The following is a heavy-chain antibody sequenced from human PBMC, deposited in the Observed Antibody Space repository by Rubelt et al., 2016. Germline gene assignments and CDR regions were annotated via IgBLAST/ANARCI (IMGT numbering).Heavy chain of an antibody. V-gene: IGHV4-34*01. J-gene: IGHJ6*02. CDR2: INHSGST. D-gene: IGHD2-15*01. Sequence: QVQLQQWGAGLLKPSETLSLTCAVYGGSFSGYYWSWIRQPPGKGLEWIGEINHSGSTNYNPSLKSRVTRSVATSKNQFSLKLSSVTAADTAVYYCARFRCGGSCRPPNFYYYYGMDVWGQGTTVTVSS. CDR1: GGSFSGYY. CDR3: ARFRCGGSCRPPNFYYYYGMDV.